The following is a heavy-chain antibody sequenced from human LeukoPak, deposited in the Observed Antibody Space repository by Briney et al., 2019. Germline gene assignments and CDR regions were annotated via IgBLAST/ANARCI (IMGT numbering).Heavy chain of an antibody. V-gene: IGHV4-39*07. J-gene: IGHJ5*02. CDR1: GGSISSSSYY. Sequence: SETLSLTCTVSGGSISSSSYYWGWIRQPPGKGLEWIGSIYYSGSTYYNPSLKSRVTISVDTSKNQFSLKLSSVTAADTAVYYCARENENGLGSNWFDPWGQGTLVTVSS. CDR2: IYYSGST. CDR3: ARENENGLGSNWFDP. D-gene: IGHD5-24*01.